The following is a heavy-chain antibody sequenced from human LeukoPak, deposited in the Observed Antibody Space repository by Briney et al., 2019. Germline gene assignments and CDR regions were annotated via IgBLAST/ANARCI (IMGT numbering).Heavy chain of an antibody. CDR3: AKDPVDYYDSSGYFDY. D-gene: IGHD3-22*01. J-gene: IGHJ4*02. Sequence: ASVKVSCKAFGYTFTSNYMHWVRQAPGQGPEWMGVISPSGGSTTYAQKFQGRVTLTRDMSTSTDYLELSSLRSEDTAVYYCAKDPVDYYDSSGYFDYWGQGTLVTVSS. CDR1: GYTFTSNY. CDR2: ISPSGGST. V-gene: IGHV1-46*01.